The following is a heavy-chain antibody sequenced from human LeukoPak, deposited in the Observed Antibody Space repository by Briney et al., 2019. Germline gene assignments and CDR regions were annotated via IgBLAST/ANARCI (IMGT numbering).Heavy chain of an antibody. CDR1: GCTFSSYA. CDR2: ISYDGSHK. D-gene: IGHD6-25*01. Sequence: GGSLRLSCAASGCTFSSYAMHWVRQAPGKGLDWVAVISYDGSHKYYAESVKGRFTISRDDSKNTLYLQMNSLRADDTAVYYCARGPHIAATGHLFDYWGQGTLGTVSA. J-gene: IGHJ4*02. CDR3: ARGPHIAATGHLFDY. V-gene: IGHV3-30*04.